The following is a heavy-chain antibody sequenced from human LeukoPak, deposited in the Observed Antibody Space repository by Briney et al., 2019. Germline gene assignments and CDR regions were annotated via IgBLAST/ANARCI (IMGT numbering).Heavy chain of an antibody. CDR3: ARGLMGYCSGGSCFHFDY. D-gene: IGHD2-15*01. CDR2: IIPILGIA. J-gene: IGHJ4*02. Sequence: SVKVSCKASGGTFSGYAISWVRQAPGQGLEWMGRIIPILGIANYAQKFQGRVTITADKSTSTAYMELSSLRSEDTAVYYCARGLMGYCSGGSCFHFDYWGQGTLVTVSS. V-gene: IGHV1-69*04. CDR1: GGTFSGYA.